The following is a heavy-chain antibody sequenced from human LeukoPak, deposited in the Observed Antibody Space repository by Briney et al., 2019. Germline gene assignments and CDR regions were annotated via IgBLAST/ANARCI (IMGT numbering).Heavy chain of an antibody. CDR1: GYTFTSYY. D-gene: IGHD2-2*02. CDR2: INPSGGST. J-gene: IGHJ3*02. Sequence: ASVKVSCKASGYTFTSYYMHWVRQAPGPGLEWMGIINPSGGSTSYAQKFQGRVTMTRDTSTSTVYMELSSLRSEDTAVYYCARDAIVVPAAIRHAFDIWGQGTMVTVSS. CDR3: ARDAIVVPAAIRHAFDI. V-gene: IGHV1-46*01.